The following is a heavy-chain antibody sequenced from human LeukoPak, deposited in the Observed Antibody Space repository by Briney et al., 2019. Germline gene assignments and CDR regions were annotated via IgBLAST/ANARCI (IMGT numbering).Heavy chain of an antibody. CDR1: GFTFSSYA. V-gene: IGHV3-7*01. Sequence: GGSLRLSCAASGFTFSSYATSWVRQAPGKGLEWVANIKQDGSEKYYMDSVKGRFTISRDNAKNSLYLQMNSLRAEDTAVYYCARGVGTAAAFDYWGQATLVTVSS. CDR3: ARGVGTAAAFDY. CDR2: IKQDGSEK. D-gene: IGHD2-2*01. J-gene: IGHJ4*02.